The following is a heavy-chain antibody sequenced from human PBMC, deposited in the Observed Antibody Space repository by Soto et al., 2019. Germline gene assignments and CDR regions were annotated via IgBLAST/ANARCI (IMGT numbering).Heavy chain of an antibody. J-gene: IGHJ4*02. CDR2: IYWDDNK. CDR3: AHRYSSSYDY. Sequence: QITLKESGPTLVKPTQTLTLTCTFSEFSLSTSGVAVGWIRQPPGKALECLALIYWDDNKRYSPSLQSRITLTKDTSKNQVVLTMTNMDPVDTATYYCAHRYSSSYDYWGQGILVTVSS. V-gene: IGHV2-5*02. CDR1: EFSLSTSGVA. D-gene: IGHD6-13*01.